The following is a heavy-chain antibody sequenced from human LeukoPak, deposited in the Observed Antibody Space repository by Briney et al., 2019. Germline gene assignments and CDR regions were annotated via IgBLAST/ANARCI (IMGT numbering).Heavy chain of an antibody. J-gene: IGHJ4*02. CDR3: AKSGTYSSSSGYIDS. Sequence: PGGSLRLSCAASRFTFDGYAMQWVRQAPREGLEWVSSICWNIGNTDYAASVKGRFTISRDNAKKSLHLQMNSLRAQDTALYYCAKSGTYSSSSGYIDSWGQETLVTVSS. CDR1: RFTFDGYA. D-gene: IGHD6-6*01. V-gene: IGHV3-9*01. CDR2: ICWNIGNT.